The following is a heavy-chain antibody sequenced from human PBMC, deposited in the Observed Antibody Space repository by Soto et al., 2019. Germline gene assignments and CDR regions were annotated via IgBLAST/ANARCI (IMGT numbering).Heavy chain of an antibody. J-gene: IGHJ4*02. CDR1: GGSISSYY. V-gene: IGHV4-59*01. CDR2: IYYSGST. D-gene: IGHD3-9*01. CDR3: ARAGFDWFAFDY. Sequence: SSETLSLTCTVSGGSISSYYWSWIRQPPGKGLEWIGYIYYSGSTNYNPSLKSRVTISVDTSKNQFSLKLSSVTAADTAVYYCARAGFDWFAFDYWGQGTLVTVSS.